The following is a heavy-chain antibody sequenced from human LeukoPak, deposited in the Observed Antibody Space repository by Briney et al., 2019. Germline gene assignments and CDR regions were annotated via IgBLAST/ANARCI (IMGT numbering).Heavy chain of an antibody. CDR1: GFRASDYY. D-gene: IGHD2-15*01. Sequence: GGSLRLSCAASGFRASDYYMSWARQAPGKGRDWVALIRGSGDTFYGDSVKGRFTISRDDSKNTVYLRMNSLRVEDTAVYFCARDRAATQDWVEFDPWGQGTLVTVSS. CDR3: ARDRAATQDWVEFDP. CDR2: IRGSGDT. J-gene: IGHJ5*02. V-gene: IGHV3-66*03.